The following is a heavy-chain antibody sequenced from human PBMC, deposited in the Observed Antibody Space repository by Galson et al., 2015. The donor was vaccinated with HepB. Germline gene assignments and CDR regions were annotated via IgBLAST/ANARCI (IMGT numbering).Heavy chain of an antibody. D-gene: IGHD6-13*01. V-gene: IGHV3-30*02. J-gene: IGHJ4*02. CDR2: IRYDGSNK. Sequence: SLRLSCAASGFTFSNAWMNWVHQAPGKGLEWVAFIRYDGSNKYYADSVKGRFTISRDNSKNTLYLQMNSLRAEDTAVYYCAKAPRAAAGKFDYWGQGTLVTVSS. CDR3: AKAPRAAAGKFDY. CDR1: GFTFSNAW.